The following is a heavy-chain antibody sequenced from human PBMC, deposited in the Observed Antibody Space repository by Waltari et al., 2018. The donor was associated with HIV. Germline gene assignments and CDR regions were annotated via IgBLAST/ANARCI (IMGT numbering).Heavy chain of an antibody. CDR2: IYPGDSDT. Sequence: EVQLVLSGAEVKKPGESLKIPCKGSGHSFTSYRFGWLREMPGKGLEWMGIIYPGDSDTRYSPSFQGQVTISADNSISTAYLHWSSLKASDTAMYYCARRDYGGNRPFDYWGQGTLVTVSS. J-gene: IGHJ4*02. D-gene: IGHD4-17*01. V-gene: IGHV5-51*01. CDR3: ARRDYGGNRPFDY. CDR1: GHSFTSYR.